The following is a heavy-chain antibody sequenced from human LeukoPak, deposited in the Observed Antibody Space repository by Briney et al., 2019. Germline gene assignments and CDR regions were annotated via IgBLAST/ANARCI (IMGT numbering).Heavy chain of an antibody. CDR3: ARPRRGYSYGFFDY. CDR2: IYYSGST. Sequence: PSETLSLTCTVSGGSISSYYWSWIRQPPGKGREWIGYIYYSGSTNYNPSLKSRVTISVDTSKNQFSLKLSSVTAAATAVYYCARPRRGYSYGFFDYWGQGTLVTVSS. CDR1: GGSISSYY. V-gene: IGHV4-59*08. D-gene: IGHD5-18*01. J-gene: IGHJ4*02.